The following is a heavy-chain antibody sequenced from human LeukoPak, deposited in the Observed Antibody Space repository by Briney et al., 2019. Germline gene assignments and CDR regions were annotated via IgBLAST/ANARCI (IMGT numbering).Heavy chain of an antibody. CDR3: ARGTMIVALGYYYGMDV. Sequence: SSETLSLTCTVSGGSISSGDYYWSWIRQPPGKGLEWIGYIYYSGSTYYNPSLKSRVTISVDTSKNQFSLKLSSVTAADTAVYYCARGTMIVALGYYYGMDVWGQGTTVTVSS. D-gene: IGHD3-22*01. CDR2: IYYSGST. J-gene: IGHJ6*02. V-gene: IGHV4-30-4*01. CDR1: GGSISSGDYY.